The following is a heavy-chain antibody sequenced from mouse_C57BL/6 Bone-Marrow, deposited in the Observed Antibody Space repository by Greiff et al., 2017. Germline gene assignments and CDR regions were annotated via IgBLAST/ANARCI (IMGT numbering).Heavy chain of an antibody. CDR1: GYTFTSYW. D-gene: IGHD1-1*01. CDR2: IDPSDSYT. V-gene: IGHV1-50*01. J-gene: IGHJ1*03. Sequence: QVQLQQPGAELVKPGASVKLSCKASGYTFTSYWMQWVKQRPGQGLEWNGEIDPSDSYTNSNQKFKGKATLTVDTSSSTASMQLSSLTSEDSAVYYCANLYYGSSYEDFDVWGTGTTVTVSS. CDR3: ANLYYGSSYEDFDV.